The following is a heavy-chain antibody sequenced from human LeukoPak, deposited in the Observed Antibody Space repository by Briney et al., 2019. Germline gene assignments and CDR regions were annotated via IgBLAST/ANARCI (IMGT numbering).Heavy chain of an antibody. J-gene: IGHJ4*02. CDR1: GASISSYY. D-gene: IGHD1-26*01. Sequence: KPSETLSLTCTVSGASISSYYWSWIRQPPGKGLEWIGYIYYSGSTNYNPSLKSRVTISIDTSRDQFSLTLSSVTAADTAVYYCARAGRSGNYGHYFDYWGQGTLVTVSS. CDR3: ARAGRSGNYGHYFDY. CDR2: IYYSGST. V-gene: IGHV4-59*01.